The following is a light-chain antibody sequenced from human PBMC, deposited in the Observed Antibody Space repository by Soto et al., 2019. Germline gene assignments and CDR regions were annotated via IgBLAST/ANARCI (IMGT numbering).Light chain of an antibody. J-gene: IGKJ4*01. Sequence: DIQMTQSPSSLSASVGERVTITCRASQSISSYLNWYQQKPGKAPKLVIYAASSLQSGIPSRFSCSRSGTEFTLTISSLQTEDFATYYCQQSYSTPLTFGGGTKVESK. CDR1: QSISSY. V-gene: IGKV1-39*01. CDR3: QQSYSTPLT. CDR2: AAS.